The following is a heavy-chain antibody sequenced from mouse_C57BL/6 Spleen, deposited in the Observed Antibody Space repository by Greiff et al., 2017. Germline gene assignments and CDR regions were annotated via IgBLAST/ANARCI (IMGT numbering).Heavy chain of an antibody. CDR3: ARHGDCFSFDY. CDR2: FYPGSGSI. V-gene: IGHV1-62-2*01. CDR1: GYTFTEYT. Sequence: QVHVKQPGAELVKPGASVKLSCKASGYTFTEYTIHWVKQRPGQGLEWIGWFYPGSGSIKYNEKFKDKATLTADKSSSTAYMELSRLTSEDSAVYFCARHGDCFSFDYWGQGTTLTVSS. J-gene: IGHJ2*01.